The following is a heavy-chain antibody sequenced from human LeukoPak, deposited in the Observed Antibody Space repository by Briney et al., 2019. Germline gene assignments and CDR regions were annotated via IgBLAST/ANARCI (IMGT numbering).Heavy chain of an antibody. D-gene: IGHD6-6*01. CDR3: ARFKIGARSSWFDP. CDR1: GFTFSSYE. Sequence: GGSLRLSCAASGFTFSSYEMNWVRQAPGKGLEWVSYISSSGSTIYYADSLKGRFTISRDNAKNSLYLQMNSLRAEDTAVYYCARFKIGARSSWFDPWGQGTLVTVSS. J-gene: IGHJ5*02. CDR2: ISSSGSTI. V-gene: IGHV3-48*03.